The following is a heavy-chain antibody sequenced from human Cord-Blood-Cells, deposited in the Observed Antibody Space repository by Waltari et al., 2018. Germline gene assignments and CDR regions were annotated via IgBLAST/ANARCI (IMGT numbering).Heavy chain of an antibody. CDR1: GYTFTGYY. J-gene: IGHJ3*02. CDR2: IKPNSGGT. Sequence: QVQLVQSGAEVKKPGASVKVSCKASGYTFTGYYMHWVRQAPGQGLEWMGWIKPNSGGTNDAQKCQGRVTMTRDTSISTAYMELSRLRSDDTAVYYCARVNWDDAFDIWGQGTMVTVSS. CDR3: ARVNWDDAFDI. V-gene: IGHV1-2*02. D-gene: IGHD7-27*01.